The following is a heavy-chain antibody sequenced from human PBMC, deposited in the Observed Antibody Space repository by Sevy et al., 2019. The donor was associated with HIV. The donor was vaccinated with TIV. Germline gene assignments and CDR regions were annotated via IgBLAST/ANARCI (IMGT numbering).Heavy chain of an antibody. D-gene: IGHD1-26*01. V-gene: IGHV4-59*08. J-gene: IGHJ4*02. Sequence: SETLSLTCTVSGGSITSLYWNWIRQPPGKGLEWIANIYYNGHINYSPSLKSRVTLSLDTSKNQFSLRLSSVTAADTAMYYCAGENAWGRGYSWGQGTLVAVSS. CDR1: GGSITSLY. CDR3: AGENAWGRGYS. CDR2: IYYNGHI.